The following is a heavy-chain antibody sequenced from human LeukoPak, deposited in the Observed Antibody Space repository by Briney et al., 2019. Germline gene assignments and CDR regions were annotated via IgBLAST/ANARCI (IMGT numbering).Heavy chain of an antibody. Sequence: GGSLRLSCAASGFTFSSYWMSWVRQAPGKGLEWVANIKQDGSEKYYVDSVKGRFTISRDNAKNSLYLQMNSLRAEDTAVYYCARVGLFHLWFGELLSPANFDYWGQGTLVTVSS. J-gene: IGHJ4*02. V-gene: IGHV3-7*01. CDR3: ARVGLFHLWFGELLSPANFDY. CDR1: GFTFSSYW. D-gene: IGHD3-10*01. CDR2: IKQDGSEK.